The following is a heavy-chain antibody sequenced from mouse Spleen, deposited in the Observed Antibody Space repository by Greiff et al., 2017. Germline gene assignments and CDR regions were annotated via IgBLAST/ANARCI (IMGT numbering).Heavy chain of an antibody. Sequence: QVQLKQSGAELAKPGASVKLSCKASGYTFTSYWMHWVKQRPGQGLEWIGYINPSSGYTKYNQKFKDKATLTADKSSSTAYMQLSSLTYEDSAVYYCARFYRDGYDYFDVWGAGTTVTVSS. J-gene: IGHJ1*01. CDR2: INPSSGYT. V-gene: IGHV1-7*01. D-gene: IGHD2-2*01. CDR3: ARFYRDGYDYFDV. CDR1: GYTFTSYW.